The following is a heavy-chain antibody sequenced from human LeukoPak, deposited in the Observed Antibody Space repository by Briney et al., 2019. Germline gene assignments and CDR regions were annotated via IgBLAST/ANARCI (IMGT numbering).Heavy chain of an antibody. J-gene: IGHJ4*02. CDR1: GFTFSSYA. Sequence: GGSLRLSCAASGFTFSSYAMHWVRQALGKGLEWVAVISYDGSNKYYADSVKGRFTISRDNSKNTLYLQMNSLRAEDTAVYYCARERRWLQARYFDYWGQGTLVTVSS. CDR3: ARERRWLQARYFDY. V-gene: IGHV3-30-3*01. D-gene: IGHD5-24*01. CDR2: ISYDGSNK.